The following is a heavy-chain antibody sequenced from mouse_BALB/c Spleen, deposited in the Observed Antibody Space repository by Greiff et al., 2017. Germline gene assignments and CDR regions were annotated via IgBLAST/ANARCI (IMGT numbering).Heavy chain of an antibody. CDR2: ISSGSSTI. J-gene: IGHJ2*01. Sequence: EVKVVESGGGLVQPGGSRKLSCAASGFTFSSFGMHWVRQAPEKGLEWVAYISSGSSTIYYADTVKGRFTISRDNPKNTLFLQMTSLRSEDTAMYYCARGIPAGFDYWGQGTTLTVSS. V-gene: IGHV5-17*02. CDR3: ARGIPAGFDY. CDR1: GFTFSSFG.